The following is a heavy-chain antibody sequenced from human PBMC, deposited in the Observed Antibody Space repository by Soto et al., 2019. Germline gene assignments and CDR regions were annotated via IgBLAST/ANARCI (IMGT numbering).Heavy chain of an antibody. J-gene: IGHJ4*02. V-gene: IGHV4-34*01. CDR2: INHSGST. CDR1: GGSFSGYY. D-gene: IGHD5-18*01. Sequence: SETLSLTCAVYGGSFSGYYWSWIRQPPGKGLEWIGEINHSGSTNYNPSLKSRVTISVDTSKNQFSLKLSSVTAADTAVYYCASIRLRNADTAMDSDFDYWGQGTLVTVS. CDR3: ASIRLRNADTAMDSDFDY.